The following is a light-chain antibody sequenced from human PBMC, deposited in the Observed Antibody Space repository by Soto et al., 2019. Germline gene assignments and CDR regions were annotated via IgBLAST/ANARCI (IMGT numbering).Light chain of an antibody. CDR3: QKYSSVPV. V-gene: IGKV1-27*01. CDR2: AAS. CDR1: QDIRNF. Sequence: DIQMTQSPTSLSASVGDRVTITCSASQDIRNFVAWYQQKPGKAPKILIYAASTLQSGVPSRFSGSGSGTDFTLTINSLQPEDVATYSCQKYSSVPVFGPGTKVEIK. J-gene: IGKJ3*01.